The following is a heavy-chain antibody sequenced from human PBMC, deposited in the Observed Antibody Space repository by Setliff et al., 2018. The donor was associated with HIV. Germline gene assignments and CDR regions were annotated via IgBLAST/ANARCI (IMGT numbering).Heavy chain of an antibody. CDR1: GFTFSSYA. J-gene: IGHJ6*03. CDR3: ARDRAVTTLGVYYYYYMDV. D-gene: IGHD4-17*01. CDR2: ISSNGGST. V-gene: IGHV3-64*02. Sequence: GESLKISCAASGFTFSSYAMHWVRQAPGKGLEYVSAISSNGGSTYYADSVKGRFTISRDNSKNTLYLQMGSLRAEDMAVYYCARDRAVTTLGVYYYYYMDVWGKGTTVTVSS.